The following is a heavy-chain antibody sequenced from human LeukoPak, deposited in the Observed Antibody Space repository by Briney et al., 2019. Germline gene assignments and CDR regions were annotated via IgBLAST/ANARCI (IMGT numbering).Heavy chain of an antibody. CDR2: IWYDGSNK. CDR3: ARAVGPFDI. Sequence: GRSLRLSCAASGFTFSTYGMHWVRQAPGKGLEWVAVIWYDGSNKYYADSVKGRFTISRDNSKSTLSLQMNSLRAEDTAVYYCARAVGPFDIWGQGTMVTVSS. CDR1: GFTFSTYG. J-gene: IGHJ3*02. V-gene: IGHV3-33*01.